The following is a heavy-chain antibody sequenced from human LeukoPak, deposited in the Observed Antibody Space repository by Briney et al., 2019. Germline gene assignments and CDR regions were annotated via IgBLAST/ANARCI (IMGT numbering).Heavy chain of an antibody. Sequence: GGPLRLSCAASGFTFSSYAMSWVRQAPGKGLEWVSAISGSGGSTYYADSVKGRFTISRDNSKNTLYLQMNSLRAEDTAVYYCAKEFSPPTLAAADYYYYYMDVWGKGTTVTVSS. CDR3: AKEFSPPTLAAADYYYYYMDV. J-gene: IGHJ6*03. D-gene: IGHD6-13*01. CDR1: GFTFSSYA. V-gene: IGHV3-23*01. CDR2: ISGSGGST.